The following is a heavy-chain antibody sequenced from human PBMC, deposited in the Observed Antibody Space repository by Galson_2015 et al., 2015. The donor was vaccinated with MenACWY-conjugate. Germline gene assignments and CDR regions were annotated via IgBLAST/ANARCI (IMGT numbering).Heavy chain of an antibody. CDR2: ISSSSSFT. CDR1: GFTFSDYY. Sequence: SLRLSCAASGFTFSDYYMSWLRQAPGKGLEWVSYISSSSSFTYYADSVKGRFTISRDNAKNSLYLQMNSLRAEDTAVYYCAREDQAVAGTRVVVWGQGTTVTVSS. J-gene: IGHJ6*02. CDR3: AREDQAVAGTRVVV. D-gene: IGHD6-19*01. V-gene: IGHV3-11*05.